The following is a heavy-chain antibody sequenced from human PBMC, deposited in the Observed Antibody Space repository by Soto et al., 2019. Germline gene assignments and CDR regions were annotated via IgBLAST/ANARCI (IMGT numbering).Heavy chain of an antibody. CDR3: ASRGGGISGYLNYYALAV. CDR1: CGSIRSSSYY. CDR2: IYYGGGT. V-gene: IGHV4-39*01. Sequence: SETLSLTSIVSCGSIRSSSYYWGWIRPSPGKGLEWIGSIYYGGGTSYNPSLKGRISISVDTSKTQLSLKPRSVTAADTAVYYCASRGGGISGYLNYYALAVWGKGTTVTDSS. D-gene: IGHD3-22*01. J-gene: IGHJ6*04.